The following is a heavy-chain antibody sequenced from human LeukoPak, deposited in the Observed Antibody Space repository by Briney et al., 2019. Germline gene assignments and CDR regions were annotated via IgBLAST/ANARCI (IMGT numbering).Heavy chain of an antibody. V-gene: IGHV1-69*01. J-gene: IGHJ3*02. CDR3: ARVGDAFDI. Sequence: SVTVSLKSSGCTFTNYAISLVRQAPGQGMEWMGGIIPIVGTANYAQKFQGRVTITADESTSTAYMELSSLRSEDTAVYYCARVGDAFDIWGQGTMVTVS. CDR1: GCTFTNYA. CDR2: IIPIVGTA.